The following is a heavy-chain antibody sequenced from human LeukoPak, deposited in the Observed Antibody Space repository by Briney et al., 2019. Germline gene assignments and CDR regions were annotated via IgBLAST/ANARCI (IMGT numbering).Heavy chain of an antibody. D-gene: IGHD3-9*01. V-gene: IGHV4-34*01. CDR2: INHSGST. CDR3: ASSPLRYFDWLLPTGFDY. Sequence: PSETLSLTCPVSGGSFSGYYWSWIRQPRGRGLDWMGEINHSGSTNYNPYLKSRVTISVDTSKNQFSLKLSSVTAADTAVYDCASSPLRYFDWLLPTGFDYWGQGTLVTVSS. J-gene: IGHJ4*02. CDR1: GGSFSGYY.